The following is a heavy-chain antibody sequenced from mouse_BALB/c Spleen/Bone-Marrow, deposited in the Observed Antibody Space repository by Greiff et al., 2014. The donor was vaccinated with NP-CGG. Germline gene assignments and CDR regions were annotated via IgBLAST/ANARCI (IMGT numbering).Heavy chain of an antibody. Sequence: VQLQQSGPELVKPGASMKISCKASGYSFTGYTMNWVKQSHGKNLEWIGLINPYNGGTSYNQKFKDKATLTVDKSSRTAYMEFLSLTSEDSAVYYCAGYYGSSWYFDVWGAGTTVTVSS. J-gene: IGHJ1*01. CDR3: AGYYGSSWYFDV. CDR2: INPYNGGT. CDR1: GYSFTGYT. D-gene: IGHD1-1*01. V-gene: IGHV1S135*01.